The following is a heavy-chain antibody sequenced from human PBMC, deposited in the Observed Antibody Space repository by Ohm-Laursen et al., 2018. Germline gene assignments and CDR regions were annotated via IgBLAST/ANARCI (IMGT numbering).Heavy chain of an antibody. J-gene: IGHJ5*02. Sequence: SPRLSCAASGFTFSSYAMSWVRQAPGKGLEWVSAISGSGGSTYYADSVKGRFTISRDNSKNTLYLQMNSLRAEDTAVYYCAIQGGTGVTTAWGQGTLVTVSS. CDR3: AIQGGTGVTTA. CDR1: GFTFSSYA. D-gene: IGHD4-11*01. CDR2: ISGSGGST. V-gene: IGHV3-23*01.